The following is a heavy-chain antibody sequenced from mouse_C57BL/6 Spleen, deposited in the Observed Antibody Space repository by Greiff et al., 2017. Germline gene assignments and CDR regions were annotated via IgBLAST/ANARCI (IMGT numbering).Heavy chain of an antibody. V-gene: IGHV3-6*01. Sequence: VQLQQSGPGLVKPSQSLSLTCSVTGYSITSGYYWNWIRQFPGNKLEWMGYISYDGSNNYNPSLKNRISITRDTSKNQFFLKLNSVTTEDTATYYCARRTAQAHYFDYWGQGTTLAVSS. CDR2: ISYDGSN. D-gene: IGHD3-2*02. CDR1: GYSITSGYY. J-gene: IGHJ2*01. CDR3: ARRTAQAHYFDY.